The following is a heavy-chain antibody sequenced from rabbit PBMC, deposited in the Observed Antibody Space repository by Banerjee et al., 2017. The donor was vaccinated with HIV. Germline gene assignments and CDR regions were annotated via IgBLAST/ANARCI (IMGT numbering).Heavy chain of an antibody. CDR2: IYACSSGAT. CDR1: GFSFSSGYC. V-gene: IGHV1S40*01. Sequence: QSLEESGGDLVKPGASLTLTCTASGFSFSSGYCMFWVRQAPGKGLEWFACIYACSSGATYYASRAKGRFTISKTSSTTVTLQMTSLTAADTATYFCARSASASGTYMNLWGPGTLVTVS. J-gene: IGHJ4*01. CDR3: ARSASASGTYMNL. D-gene: IGHD1-1*01.